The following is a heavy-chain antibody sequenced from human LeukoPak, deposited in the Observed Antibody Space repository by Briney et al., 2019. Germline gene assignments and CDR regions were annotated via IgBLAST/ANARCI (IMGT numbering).Heavy chain of an antibody. D-gene: IGHD3-10*01. J-gene: IGHJ3*02. CDR3: ARDLPHPLWFGELLTDQDAFDI. CDR1: GFTFSSYS. CDR2: ISSSSSYI. V-gene: IGHV3-21*01. Sequence: PGGSLRLSCAASGFTFSSYSMTWVRQAPGKGLEWVSSISSSSSYIYYADSVKGRFTISRDNAKNSLYLQMNSLRAEDTAVYYCARDLPHPLWFGELLTDQDAFDIWGQGTMVTVSS.